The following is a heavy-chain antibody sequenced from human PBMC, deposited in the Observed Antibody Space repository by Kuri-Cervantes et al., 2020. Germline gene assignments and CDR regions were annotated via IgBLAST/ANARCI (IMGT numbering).Heavy chain of an antibody. CDR1: GGSFSGYY. Sequence: GSLRLSCAVYGGSFSGYYWSWIRQPPGKGLEWIGEINHSGSTNYNPSLKSRVTISVDTSKNQFSLKVNSVTAADTAVYYCARDRCSGGSCYSNAFDIWGQGTMVTVSS. D-gene: IGHD2-15*01. CDR3: ARDRCSGGSCYSNAFDI. J-gene: IGHJ3*02. V-gene: IGHV4-34*01. CDR2: INHSGST.